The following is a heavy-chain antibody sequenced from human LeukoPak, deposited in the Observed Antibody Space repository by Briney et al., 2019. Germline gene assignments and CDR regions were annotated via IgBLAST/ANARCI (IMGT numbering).Heavy chain of an antibody. J-gene: IGHJ4*02. D-gene: IGHD3-22*01. CDR1: GFTFSSYE. CDR2: ISSSGSTI. CDR3: AREEYYYDSSGHGLDY. Sequence: GGSLRLSCAASGFTFSSYEMNWVRHAPGEGLEWVSYISSSGSTIYYADSVKGRFTISRDNAKNSLYLQMNSLRAEDTAVYYCAREEYYYDSSGHGLDYWGQGTLVTVSS. V-gene: IGHV3-48*03.